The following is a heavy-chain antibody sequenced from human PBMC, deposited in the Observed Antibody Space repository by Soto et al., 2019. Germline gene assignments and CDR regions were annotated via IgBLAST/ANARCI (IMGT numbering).Heavy chain of an antibody. CDR3: AKNSGWFNT. CDR1: GFIFGHYA. J-gene: IGHJ5*02. D-gene: IGHD3-10*01. V-gene: IGHV3-23*01. Sequence: GGSLRLSCAGSGFIFGHYAMTWVRQAPGKGLEWISAISGRGDSTYYADAVKGRFTISRDNSINTVFLQMNSLRADDTALYFCAKNSGWFNTWGQGALVTVSS. CDR2: ISGRGDST.